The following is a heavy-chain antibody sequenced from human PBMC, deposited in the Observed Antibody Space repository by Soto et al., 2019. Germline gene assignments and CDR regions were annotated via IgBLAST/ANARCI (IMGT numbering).Heavy chain of an antibody. Sequence: QVQLVESGGGVVQPGRSLRLSCAASGFTFSSYGRNWVRQAPGKGLEWVAVIWYDGNNKYYADSVKGRFTISRDNSKNTLYLQMNSLRAEDTAVYYCARWGIAAGDYWGQGTLVTVSS. CDR3: ARWGIAAGDY. V-gene: IGHV3-33*01. J-gene: IGHJ4*02. CDR1: GFTFSSYG. CDR2: IWYDGNNK. D-gene: IGHD6-13*01.